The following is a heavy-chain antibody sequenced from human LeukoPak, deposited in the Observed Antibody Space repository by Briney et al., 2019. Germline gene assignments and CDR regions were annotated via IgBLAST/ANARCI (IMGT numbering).Heavy chain of an antibody. Sequence: PSQTLSLTCTVSGGSISSGGYYWSWIRQHPGKGLEWIGYIYYSGSTNYNPSLKSRVTISVDTSKNQFSLKLSSVTAADTAVYYCARERRPTYYDFWSGYYIWGQGTLVTVSS. CDR3: ARERRPTYYDFWSGYYI. CDR2: IYYSGST. CDR1: GGSISSGGYY. J-gene: IGHJ4*02. V-gene: IGHV4-31*03. D-gene: IGHD3-3*01.